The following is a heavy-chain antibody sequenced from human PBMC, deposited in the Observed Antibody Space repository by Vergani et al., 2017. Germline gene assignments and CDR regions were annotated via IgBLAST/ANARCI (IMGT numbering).Heavy chain of an antibody. V-gene: IGHV4-39*01. Sequence: QLQLQESGPGLVKPSETLSLTCTVSGGSISSSSYYWGWIRQPPGKGLGWIVSIYYSGSTYYNPSLKSRVTISVDTSKNQFSLKLSSVTAADTAVYYCARQGIAAAGPVYYFDYWGQGTLVTVSS. J-gene: IGHJ4*02. CDR3: ARQGIAAAGPVYYFDY. D-gene: IGHD6-13*01. CDR2: IYYSGST. CDR1: GGSISSSSYY.